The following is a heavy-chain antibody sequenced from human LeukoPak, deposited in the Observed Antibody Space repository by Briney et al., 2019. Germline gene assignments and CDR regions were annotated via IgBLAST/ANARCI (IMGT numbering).Heavy chain of an antibody. V-gene: IGHV1-24*01. J-gene: IGHJ4*02. CDR3: AKSRGGSYYVAFDY. CDR2: FDPEDGET. D-gene: IGHD1-26*01. Sequence: ASVKVSCKVSGYTLTELSMHWVRQAPGKGLEWMGGFDPEDGETIYAQKFQGRVTMTEDTSTDTAYMELSSLRSEDTAVYYCAKSRGGSYYVAFDYWGQGTLVTVSS. CDR1: GYTLTELS.